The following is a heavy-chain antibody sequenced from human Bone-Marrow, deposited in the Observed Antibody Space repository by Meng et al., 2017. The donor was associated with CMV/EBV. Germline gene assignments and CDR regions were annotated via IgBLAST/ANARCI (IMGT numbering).Heavy chain of an antibody. J-gene: IGHJ5*02. CDR1: GFTFSSYW. CDR3: ATGWFDP. D-gene: IGHD1-14*01. CDR2: INSDSSST. Sequence: GGSLRLSCEASGFTFSSYWMHWVRQAPGKGLVWVSRINSDSSSTSYADSVKGRFTISRDNAKNTLYLQMNSLRSEDAAVYYCATGWFDPWGQGTLVTVSS. V-gene: IGHV3-74*01.